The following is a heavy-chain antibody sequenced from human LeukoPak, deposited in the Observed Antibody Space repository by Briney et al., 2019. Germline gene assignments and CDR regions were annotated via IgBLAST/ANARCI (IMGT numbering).Heavy chain of an antibody. CDR3: ATDAPFWSGSWRTNSEFDY. Sequence: ASVKVSCKVSGYTLTELSMHWVRQAPGKGLEWMGGFDPEDGETIYAQKFQGRVTMTEDTSTDTAYMELSSLRSEDTAVYYCATDAPFWSGSWRTNSEFDYWGQGTLVTVSS. CDR1: GYTLTELS. V-gene: IGHV1-24*01. CDR2: FDPEDGET. D-gene: IGHD3-3*01. J-gene: IGHJ4*02.